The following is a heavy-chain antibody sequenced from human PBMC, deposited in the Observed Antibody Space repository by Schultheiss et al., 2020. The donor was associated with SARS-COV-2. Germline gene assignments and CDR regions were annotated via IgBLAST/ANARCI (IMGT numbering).Heavy chain of an antibody. J-gene: IGHJ4*02. D-gene: IGHD2-15*01. CDR2: IYTSGST. V-gene: IGHV4-4*07. CDR3: ARDPYCSGGSCYQWYFDY. Sequence: SETLSLTCTVSGGSISSYYWSWIRQPAGKGLEWIGRIYTSGSTNYNPSLKSRVTMSVDTSKNQFSLKLSSVTAADTAVYYCARDPYCSGGSCYQWYFDYWGQGTLVTVSS. CDR1: GGSISSYY.